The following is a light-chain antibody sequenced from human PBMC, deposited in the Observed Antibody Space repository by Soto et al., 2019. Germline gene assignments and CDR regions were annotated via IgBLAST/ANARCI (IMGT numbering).Light chain of an antibody. V-gene: IGLV2-14*01. CDR2: EVS. CDR1: SSDVGAYNY. CDR3: SSYTSSRTLV. J-gene: IGLJ1*01. Sequence: QSVLTQPASVSGSPGQSVTISCTGTSSDVGAYNYVSRYQQHPGKAPKLMIYEVSNRPSGVSHRFSGSKSDNTASLTISGLQTDDEADYYCSSYTSSRTLVFGTGTKVTVL.